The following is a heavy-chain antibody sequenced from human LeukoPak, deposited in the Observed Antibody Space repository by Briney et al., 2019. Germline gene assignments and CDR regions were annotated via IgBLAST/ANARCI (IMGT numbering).Heavy chain of an antibody. V-gene: IGHV3-30*02. Sequence: GGSLRLSCAASAFTFSSYGMHWVRQAPGKGLEWVAYIQYDRTNEQYAHSVNGRFRISRDNSNNILYLQMNSLRTEDTAVYYCARGPSGSHNTGGQGTLVIVSS. CDR1: AFTFSSYG. CDR2: IQYDRTNE. CDR3: ARGPSGSHNT. J-gene: IGHJ4*02. D-gene: IGHD5-12*01.